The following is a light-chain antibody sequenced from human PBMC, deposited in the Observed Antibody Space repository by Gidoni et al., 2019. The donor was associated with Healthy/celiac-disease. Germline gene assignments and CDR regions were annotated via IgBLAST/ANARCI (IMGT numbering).Light chain of an antibody. Sequence: DIQMTPSPSTLSASVGDRVTITCRASQSISSWLAWYQQKPGKAPKLLIYDASSLESGVPSRFSGSGSGTEFTLTISSLQPDDFATYYCQQYNSYPTFGPGTKVDIK. CDR1: QSISSW. V-gene: IGKV1-5*01. CDR2: DAS. J-gene: IGKJ3*01. CDR3: QQYNSYPT.